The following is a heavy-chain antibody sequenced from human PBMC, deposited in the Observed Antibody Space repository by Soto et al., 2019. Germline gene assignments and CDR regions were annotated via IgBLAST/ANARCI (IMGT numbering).Heavy chain of an antibody. D-gene: IGHD3-22*01. Sequence: EVQLLESGGDLIQPGGSLRLSCAASGFTFNIYAMTWVRQAPGKGLEWVSAISRYGDITYYADSVEVRFSISRDNSKKTLYLQMNSLRAEDTAVYYCAKDRYLDHDSRGYLFDNWGQGTLVTVSS. CDR2: ISRYGDIT. V-gene: IGHV3-23*01. J-gene: IGHJ4*02. CDR3: AKDRYLDHDSRGYLFDN. CDR1: GFTFNIYA.